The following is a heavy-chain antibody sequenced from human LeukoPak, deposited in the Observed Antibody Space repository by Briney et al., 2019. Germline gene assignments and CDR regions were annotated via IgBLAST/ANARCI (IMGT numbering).Heavy chain of an antibody. Sequence: GASVKVSCKASGYTFTSYGISWVRQAPGQGLEWMGWISAYNGNTNYAQKLQGRVTMTTDTSTSTAYMELRSLRSDDTAVYYCARINMVRGVIAKRNWFDPWGQGTLVTVSS. D-gene: IGHD3-10*01. V-gene: IGHV1-18*01. CDR3: ARINMVRGVIAKRNWFDP. CDR1: GYTFTSYG. J-gene: IGHJ5*02. CDR2: ISAYNGNT.